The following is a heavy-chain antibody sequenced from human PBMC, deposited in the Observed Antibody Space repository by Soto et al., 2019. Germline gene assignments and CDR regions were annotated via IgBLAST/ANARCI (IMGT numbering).Heavy chain of an antibody. V-gene: IGHV3-23*01. CDR2: ITGPGAGT. Sequence: GGSLRLSCAASGFTFSNFAMSWVRQAPGKGLEWVSAITGPGAGTYYADSVKGRFTISRDNSKDTLYLQMNSLRAEDTAVYYCAKRISGWYYADYWGQGTLVTVSS. CDR3: AKRISGWYYADY. J-gene: IGHJ4*02. D-gene: IGHD6-19*01. CDR1: GFTFSNFA.